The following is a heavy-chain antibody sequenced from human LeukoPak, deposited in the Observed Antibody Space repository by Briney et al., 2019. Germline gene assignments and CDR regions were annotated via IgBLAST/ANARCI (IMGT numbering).Heavy chain of an antibody. CDR2: IKQDGSER. CDR3: VRVRFDSSGFDY. CDR1: GFTSSSHW. V-gene: IGHV3-7*01. D-gene: IGHD3-22*01. J-gene: IGHJ4*02. Sequence: GGSLRLSREASGFTSSSHWMSWVRQAPGKGLEWVANIKQDGSERHYVDSIEGRVTISRDNARNSLYLQMNNLRAEDTAVYYCVRVRFDSSGFDYWGQGTLLAVSS.